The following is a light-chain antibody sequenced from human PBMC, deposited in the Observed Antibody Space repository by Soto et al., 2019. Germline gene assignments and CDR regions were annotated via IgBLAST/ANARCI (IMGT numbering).Light chain of an antibody. J-gene: IGKJ3*01. CDR2: GAS. CDR1: QSVSSSY. Sequence: ESELTQSPGTLSMSPGERATLSCRASQSVSSSYSAWYQQKPGQAPRLLIYGASSMATGIPARFSGSGSGTDFTLTISRLEPEDFAVYYCQQYGSSPFTFGPGTTVDIK. V-gene: IGKV3-20*01. CDR3: QQYGSSPFT.